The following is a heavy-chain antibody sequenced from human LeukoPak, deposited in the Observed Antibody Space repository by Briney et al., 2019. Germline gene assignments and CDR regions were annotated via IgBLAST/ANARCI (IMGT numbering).Heavy chain of an antibody. J-gene: IGHJ6*03. CDR3: ARLGTYYDILTGYFYYYYYYMDV. V-gene: IGHV4-38-2*02. CDR1: GYSISSGYY. CDR2: IYHSGST. Sequence: SETLSLTCTVSGYSISSGYYWGWIRQPPGKGLEWIGSIYHSGSTYYNPSLKSRVTISVDTSKNQFSLKLSSVTAADTAVYYCARLGTYYDILTGYFYYYYYYMDVWGKGTTVTVSS. D-gene: IGHD3-9*01.